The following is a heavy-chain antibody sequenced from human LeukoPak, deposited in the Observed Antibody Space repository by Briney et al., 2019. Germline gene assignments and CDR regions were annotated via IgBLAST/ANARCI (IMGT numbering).Heavy chain of an antibody. J-gene: IGHJ3*02. Sequence: PSETLSLTCTLSGGSISSYYWSWIRQPPGKGLEWIGYIYYSGSTNYNPSLKSRVTISVDTSKNQFSLKLSSVTAADTAVYYCARVSPAIEAFDIWGQGTMVTVSS. CDR1: GGSISSYY. CDR2: IYYSGST. D-gene: IGHD2-2*01. CDR3: ARVSPAIEAFDI. V-gene: IGHV4-59*01.